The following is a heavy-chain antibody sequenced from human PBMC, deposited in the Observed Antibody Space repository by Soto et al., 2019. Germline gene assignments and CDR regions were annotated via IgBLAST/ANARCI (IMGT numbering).Heavy chain of an antibody. J-gene: IGHJ4*02. D-gene: IGHD1-26*01. CDR2: ISWKDEK. CDR1: GFSLSTSGAG. Sequence: KASGPTLVKPTQTLTVTCTFSGFSLSTSGAGVGWIRQSPGKAPEWLALISWKDEKRYNPGLKSRLTITKDTSKNQVVLTMTDLDPVDTATYFCAHRYGGNYYRWYFDSWGQGTLVTVSS. CDR3: AHRYGGNYYRWYFDS. V-gene: IGHV2-5*01.